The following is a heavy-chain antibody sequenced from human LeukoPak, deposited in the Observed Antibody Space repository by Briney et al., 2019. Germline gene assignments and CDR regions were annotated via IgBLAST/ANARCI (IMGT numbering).Heavy chain of an antibody. D-gene: IGHD6-19*01. CDR2: IYYSGST. CDR3: ARHSMGYSSGWGLYFDY. CDR1: GGSLSGGDYY. V-gene: IGHV4-39*01. Sequence: KPSETLSLTCTVSGGSLSGGDYYWGWIRQSPGKGLEWIANIYYSGSTYYNPSLKSRVTISVDTSKNQFSLKLSSVTAADTAVYYCARHSMGYSSGWGLYFDYWGQGTLVTVSS. J-gene: IGHJ4*02.